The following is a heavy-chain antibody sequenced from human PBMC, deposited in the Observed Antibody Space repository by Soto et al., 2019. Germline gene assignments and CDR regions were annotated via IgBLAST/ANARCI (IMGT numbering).Heavy chain of an antibody. CDR1: GGTFSSYA. V-gene: IGHV1-69*13. Sequence: GASVKVSCKASGGTFSSYAISWVRQAPGQGLEWMGGIIPIFGTANYAQKFQGRVTITADESTSTAYMELSSLRSEDTAVYYCARDPNDYSYYGMDVWGQGTTVTVSS. CDR3: ARDPNDYSYYGMDV. CDR2: IIPIFGTA. J-gene: IGHJ6*02.